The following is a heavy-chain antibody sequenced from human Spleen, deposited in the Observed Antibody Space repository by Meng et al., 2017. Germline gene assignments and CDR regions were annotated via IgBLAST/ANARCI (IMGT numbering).Heavy chain of an antibody. CDR2: IIPDSGGT. V-gene: IGHV1-2*06. Sequence: GQGVTSGAEGKKPGASVKVSCKASGYTFTDYYLHWVRQAPGQGLEWMGRIIPDSGGTNYAQRFQGRVTLTRDTSISTVYMELSRLRSDDTAVYYCARDRGEYSGYDLDYWGQGTLVTVSS. J-gene: IGHJ4*02. CDR1: GYTFTDYY. D-gene: IGHD5-12*01. CDR3: ARDRGEYSGYDLDY.